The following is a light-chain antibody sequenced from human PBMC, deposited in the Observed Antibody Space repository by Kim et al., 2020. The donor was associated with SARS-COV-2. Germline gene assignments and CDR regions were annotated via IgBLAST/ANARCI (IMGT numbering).Light chain of an antibody. CDR3: SSYTTSNSWV. J-gene: IGLJ3*02. V-gene: IGLV2-14*03. Sequence: QSALTQPASVSGSPGQSITISCTGTSSDVGYYNYVSWYQQHPGKAPKLMIYDVSKRPSGVSNRFSGSKSGNMASLTVSGLQAEDEADYYCSSYTTSNSWVFGGGTQLTVL. CDR1: SSDVGYYNY. CDR2: DVS.